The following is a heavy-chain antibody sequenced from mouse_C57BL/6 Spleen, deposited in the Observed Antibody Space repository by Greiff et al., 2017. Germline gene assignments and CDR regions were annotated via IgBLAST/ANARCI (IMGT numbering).Heavy chain of an antibody. CDR3: ARAVTGTYYFDY. J-gene: IGHJ2*01. V-gene: IGHV1-72*01. D-gene: IGHD4-1*01. CDR1: GYTFTSYW. CDR2: IDPNSGGT. Sequence: QVQLQQPGAELVKPGASVKLSCKASGYTFTSYWMHWVKQRPGRGLEWIGRIDPNSGGTKYNEKFKSKATLAIDKPSSTAYMQLSSLTSEDSAVYYSARAVTGTYYFDYWGQGTTLTVSS.